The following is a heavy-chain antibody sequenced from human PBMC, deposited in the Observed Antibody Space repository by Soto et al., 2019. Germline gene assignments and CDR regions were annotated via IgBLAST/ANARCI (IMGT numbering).Heavy chain of an antibody. J-gene: IGHJ3*02. Sequence: QVQLVESGGGVVQPGRSLRLSCAASGSIFSTYGMHWVRQAPGKGLEWVAVISYDGSNQYYEDSVKGRFTISRDNSKNTLYLQMNSLRVEDTAVYYCAKSWSGSHGAFDMWGQGTMVTVSA. V-gene: IGHV3-30*18. D-gene: IGHD2-8*02. CDR3: AKSWSGSHGAFDM. CDR2: ISYDGSNQ. CDR1: GSIFSTYG.